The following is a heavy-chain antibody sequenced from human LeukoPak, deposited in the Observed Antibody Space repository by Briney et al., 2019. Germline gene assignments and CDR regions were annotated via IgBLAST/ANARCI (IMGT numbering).Heavy chain of an antibody. J-gene: IGHJ4*02. CDR1: GYPFSGSD. Sequence: GGSLRLSCAASGYPFSGSDIHWVRPAPGKGLEWVAFVSHEGSRKLYAESVKGRFAISRDNSKSTTYLQMNGLRADDTAVYYCAKTTGGWPRFFDHWGQGTLVAVSS. V-gene: IGHV3-30*18. CDR3: AKTTGGWPRFFDH. CDR2: VSHEGSRK. D-gene: IGHD6-19*01.